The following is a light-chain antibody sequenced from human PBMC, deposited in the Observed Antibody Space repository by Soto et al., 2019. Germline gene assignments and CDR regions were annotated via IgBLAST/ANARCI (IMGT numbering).Light chain of an antibody. J-gene: IGLJ1*01. CDR3: SSYAGSNKV. CDR1: SSDVGGYNY. CDR2: EVN. V-gene: IGLV2-8*01. Sequence: QSALTQPLSASGSPGQSVTISCTGTSSDVGGYNYVSWFQQHPGKAPKLMIYEVNKRPSGVPDRFSGSKSGNTASLTVSGLQAEDEADYYCSSYAGSNKVFGTGTKVTVL.